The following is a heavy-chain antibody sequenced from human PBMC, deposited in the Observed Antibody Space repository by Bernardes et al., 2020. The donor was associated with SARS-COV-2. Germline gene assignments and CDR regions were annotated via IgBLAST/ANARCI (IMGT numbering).Heavy chain of an antibody. D-gene: IGHD3-10*01. CDR2: IYYSGTT. V-gene: IGHV4-59*01. CDR1: GGSIGSYY. CDR3: ARDLSHLVRRGFDL. Sequence: SETLSLTCTVSGGSIGSYYWAWIRQPPGQGLEWIGYIYYSGTTNYNPSLKSRVTISVDTSQNQFSLNLSSVTPADTAVYYCARDLSHLVRRGFDLWGRGTLVTVSS. J-gene: IGHJ2*01.